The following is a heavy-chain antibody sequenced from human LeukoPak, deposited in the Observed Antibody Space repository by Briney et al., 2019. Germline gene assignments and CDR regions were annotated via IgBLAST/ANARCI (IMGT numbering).Heavy chain of an antibody. J-gene: IGHJ6*03. V-gene: IGHV1-18*01. CDR2: ISAYNGNT. CDR3: ARVLESQYCYYYYMDV. D-gene: IGHD3-3*01. CDR1: GYTFTGYG. Sequence: ASVKVSCKASGYTFTGYGISWVRQAPGQGLEWMGWISAYNGNTNYAQKLQGRVTMTTDTSTSTAYMELRSLRSDDTAVYYCARVLESQYCYYYYMDVWGKGTTVTVSS.